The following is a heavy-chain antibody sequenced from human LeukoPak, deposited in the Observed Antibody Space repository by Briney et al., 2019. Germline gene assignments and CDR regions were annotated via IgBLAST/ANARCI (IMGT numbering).Heavy chain of an antibody. CDR3: ARLRTYSQAFDI. J-gene: IGHJ3*02. Sequence: PSETLSLTCTVSGGSISSSSYYWGWIRQPPGKGLEWIGSIYYSGSTYYNPSLKSRVTISVDTSKNQFSLKLSSVTAADTAVYYCARLRTYSQAFDIWGQGTMVTVSS. CDR1: GGSISSSSYY. CDR2: IYYSGST. D-gene: IGHD1-1*01. V-gene: IGHV4-39*01.